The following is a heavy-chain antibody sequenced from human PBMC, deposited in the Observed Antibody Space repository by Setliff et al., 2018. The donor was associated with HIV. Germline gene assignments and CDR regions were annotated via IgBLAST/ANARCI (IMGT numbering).Heavy chain of an antibody. CDR3: SRGGGYSSSPSL. CDR1: GGSISSYY. J-gene: IGHJ4*02. Sequence: SETLSLTCNVSGGSISSYYWNWIRQPPGKGLEWIGYIYYSGNTNFNPSLKSRVIISVDTSKNQFSLKLNSVTAADTAVYYCSRGGGYSSSPSLWGQGTLVTVSS. D-gene: IGHD6-13*01. CDR2: IYYSGNT. V-gene: IGHV4-59*01.